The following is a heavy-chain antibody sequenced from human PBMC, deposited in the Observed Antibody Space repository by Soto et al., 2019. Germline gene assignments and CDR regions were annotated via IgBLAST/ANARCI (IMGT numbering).Heavy chain of an antibody. V-gene: IGHV6-1*01. CDR1: GDSLYSNTAA. J-gene: IGHJ5*02. CDR3: ARGRSSPRGDWFDP. CDR2: TYYRSKWYN. Sequence: SQTLSLTCAISGDSLYSNTAAWNWIRQSPSRGLEWLGRTYYRSKWYNDYELSVRSRITINPDTSKNQLSLQINSVTPDDTAVYCCARGRSSPRGDWFDPWGQGTLVTVSS. D-gene: IGHD6-6*01.